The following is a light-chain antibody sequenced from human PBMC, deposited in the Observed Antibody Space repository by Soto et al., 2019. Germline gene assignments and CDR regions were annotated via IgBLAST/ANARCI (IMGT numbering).Light chain of an antibody. Sequence: DIQMTQSPSSLSASLGDRVTITCRASQNIRNYLNWYQQKPGEAPKLLISAVSSLETGVPSRFSGSGSGTDFTLTITSLQPEDFATYYCQQSYNTPRTFGQGTKVDI. V-gene: IGKV1-39*01. J-gene: IGKJ1*01. CDR2: AVS. CDR1: QNIRNY. CDR3: QQSYNTPRT.